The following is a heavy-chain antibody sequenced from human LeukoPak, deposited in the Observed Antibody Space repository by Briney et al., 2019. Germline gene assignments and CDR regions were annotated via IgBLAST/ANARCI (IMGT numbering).Heavy chain of an antibody. CDR2: IYYSGST. J-gene: IGHJ5*02. CDR1: GGSISSGGYY. CDR3: ARRAGGVPAAKARNWFDP. Sequence: SETLSLTCTVSGGSISSGGYYWSWIRQHPGKGLEWIGYIYYSGSTYYNPSLKSRVTISVDTSKNQFSLKLSSVTAADTAVYYCARRAGGVPAAKARNWFDPWGQGTLVTVSS. V-gene: IGHV4-31*03. D-gene: IGHD2-2*01.